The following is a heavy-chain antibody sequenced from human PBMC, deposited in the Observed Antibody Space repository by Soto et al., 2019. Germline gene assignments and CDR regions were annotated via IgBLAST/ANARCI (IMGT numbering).Heavy chain of an antibody. CDR3: ARGYYYDSSGYYSNAYYFDY. CDR1: RGTFSSYA. CDR2: IIPIFGTA. V-gene: IGHV1-69*01. J-gene: IGHJ4*02. Sequence: QVQLVQSGAEVKKPGSSVKVSCKASRGTFSSYAISWVRQAPGQGLEWMGGIIPIFGTANNAQKFQGRVTITADESTSTAYMELSSLRSEDTAVYYWARGYYYDSSGYYSNAYYFDYWGQGTRVIVSS. D-gene: IGHD3-22*01.